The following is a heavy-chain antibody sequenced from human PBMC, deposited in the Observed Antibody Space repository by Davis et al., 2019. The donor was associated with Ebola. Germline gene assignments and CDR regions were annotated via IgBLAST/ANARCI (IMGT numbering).Heavy chain of an antibody. V-gene: IGHV1-18*04. CDR3: ARDHPWPSRTQFDP. CDR2: IITDNGNR. Sequence: AASVKVSCKASGYTFTSYGISWVRQAPGQGLEWMGWIITDNGNRNYAQKLQGRVTMTTDTSTSTAYMELRSLRSDDTAVYYCARDHPWPSRTQFDPWGQGTLVTVSS. J-gene: IGHJ5*02. CDR1: GYTFTSYG. D-gene: IGHD1-14*01.